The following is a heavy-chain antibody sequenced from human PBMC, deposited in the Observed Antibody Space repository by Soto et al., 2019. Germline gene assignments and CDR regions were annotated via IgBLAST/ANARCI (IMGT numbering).Heavy chain of an antibody. CDR3: AKAFDVLLWGENYFDY. Sequence: QVQLVESGGGVVQPGRSLRLSCAASGFTFSSYGMHWVRQAPGKGLEWVAVISYDGSNKYYADSVKGRFTISRDNSKITLYLQMNSLRAEDTAVYYCAKAFDVLLWGENYFDYWGQGTLVTVSS. D-gene: IGHD3-9*01. J-gene: IGHJ4*02. CDR2: ISYDGSNK. CDR1: GFTFSSYG. V-gene: IGHV3-30*18.